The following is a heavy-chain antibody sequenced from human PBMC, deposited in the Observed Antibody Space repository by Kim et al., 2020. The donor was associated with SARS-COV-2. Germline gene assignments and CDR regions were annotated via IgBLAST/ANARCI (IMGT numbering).Heavy chain of an antibody. CDR1: GGSISSSSYY. Sequence: SETLSLTCTVSGGSISSSSYYWGWIRQPPGKGLEWIGSIYYSGSTYYNPSLKSRVTISVDTSKNQFSLKLSSVTAADTAVYYCISRKFPSSSRWYFDYWGQGTLVTVSS. V-gene: IGHV4-39*01. J-gene: IGHJ4*02. CDR3: ISRKFPSSSRWYFDY. CDR2: IYYSGST. D-gene: IGHD6-6*01.